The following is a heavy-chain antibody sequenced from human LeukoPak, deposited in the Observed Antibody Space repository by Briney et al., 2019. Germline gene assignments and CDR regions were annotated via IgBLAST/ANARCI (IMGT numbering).Heavy chain of an antibody. J-gene: IGHJ4*02. D-gene: IGHD6-6*01. Sequence: PGGSLRLSCAASGFTFSNYGMHWVRQAPGKGLEWVTFIRYDGSNQYYADSVKGRFTISRDNSKNTLHLQMNSLRAEDTAVYYCAKDNEYTSSSGYFDYWGQGTLVTVSS. V-gene: IGHV3-30*02. CDR2: IRYDGSNQ. CDR1: GFTFSNYG. CDR3: AKDNEYTSSSGYFDY.